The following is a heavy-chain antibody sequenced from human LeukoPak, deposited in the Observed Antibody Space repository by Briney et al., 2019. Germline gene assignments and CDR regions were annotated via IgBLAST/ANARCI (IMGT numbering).Heavy chain of an antibody. V-gene: IGHV4-38-2*02. CDR1: GYSISSGYY. CDR2: IYHSGST. Sequence: SETLSLTCTVSGYSISSGYYWGWLRQPPGKGLEWIGSIYHSGSTYYNPSLKGRVTISVDTSKNQFSLKLSSVTAADTAVYYCARDTLFDYWGQGTLVTVSS. J-gene: IGHJ4*02. CDR3: ARDTLFDY.